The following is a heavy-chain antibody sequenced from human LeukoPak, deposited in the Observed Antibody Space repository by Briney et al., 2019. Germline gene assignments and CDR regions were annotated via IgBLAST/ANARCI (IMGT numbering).Heavy chain of an antibody. CDR1: GFTFSSYW. D-gene: IGHD6-19*01. Sequence: GGSLRLSCAASGFTFSSYWMNWARQAPGKGLEWVARINHNGNVNYYVDSVKGRFTISRDNAKNSLYLQMNSLRAEDTALYYCAKAPYSSGWANAFDIWGQGTMVTVSS. CDR2: INHNGNVN. V-gene: IGHV3-7*03. CDR3: AKAPYSSGWANAFDI. J-gene: IGHJ3*02.